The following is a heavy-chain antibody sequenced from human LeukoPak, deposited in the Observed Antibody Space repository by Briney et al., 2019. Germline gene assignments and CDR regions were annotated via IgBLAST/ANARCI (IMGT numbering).Heavy chain of an antibody. D-gene: IGHD2-15*01. CDR2: MNPNSGNT. Sequence: AASVKVSCKASGYTFTNYDINWVRQATGQGLEWMGWMNPNSGNTAYAQKFQGRVSMTGDTSASTAYMELSSLRSEDTAVYYCARDGGITPMYYFDYWGQGTLVTASS. CDR1: GYTFTNYD. J-gene: IGHJ4*02. V-gene: IGHV1-8*01. CDR3: ARDGGITPMYYFDY.